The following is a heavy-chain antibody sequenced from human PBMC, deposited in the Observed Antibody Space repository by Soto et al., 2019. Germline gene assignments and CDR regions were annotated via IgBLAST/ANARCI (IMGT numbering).Heavy chain of an antibody. CDR2: ISYDGIYK. Sequence: GGSLRLSCAASGFSFRSYGMHLARQAPGRGLEWVAVISYDGIYKSYEDSQYGRFTISRDNHKNTLHLQMDSLRAEDTAVYYCAKNFIPLSPDLYFDSWGQGTLVTVSS. V-gene: IGHV3-30*18. J-gene: IGHJ4*02. D-gene: IGHD3-16*01. CDR3: AKNFIPLSPDLYFDS. CDR1: GFSFRSYG.